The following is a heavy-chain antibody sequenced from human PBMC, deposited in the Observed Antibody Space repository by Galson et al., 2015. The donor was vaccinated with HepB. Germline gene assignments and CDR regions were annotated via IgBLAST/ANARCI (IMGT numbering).Heavy chain of an antibody. D-gene: IGHD3/OR15-3a*01. CDR2: INPNSGAT. V-gene: IGHV1-2*02. CDR3: ARYDFWFGMDV. CDR1: GYTFTAYY. Sequence: SVKVSCKASGYTFTAYYIQWVRQAPGQGLEWMGWINPNSGATTFSQKFQGSVTMTRDTSIFTAYMELSSLRSADTAVYYCARYDFWFGMDVWGQGTPVTVSS. J-gene: IGHJ6*02.